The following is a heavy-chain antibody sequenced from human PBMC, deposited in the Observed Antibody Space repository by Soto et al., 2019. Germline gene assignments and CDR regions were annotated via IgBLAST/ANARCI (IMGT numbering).Heavy chain of an antibody. V-gene: IGHV4-61*01. CDR3: AREGSITGTRY. Sequence: QVQLQESGPGLVKPSETLSLTCTVSGDSVSNNNYFWGWIRQPPGKGLEWIANIYYSGSTNYNPSLKSRVTISMDTSKNQFSLKLSSVTAADTAVYYCAREGSITGTRYWGQGTLVTVSS. J-gene: IGHJ4*02. D-gene: IGHD1-20*01. CDR1: GDSVSNNNYF. CDR2: IYYSGST.